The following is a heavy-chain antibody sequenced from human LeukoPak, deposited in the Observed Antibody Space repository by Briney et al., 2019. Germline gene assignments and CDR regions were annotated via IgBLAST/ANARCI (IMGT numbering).Heavy chain of an antibody. CDR3: AGHGSSAA. Sequence: PGGPLRLSCGASGFIFSANALTWVRQPPGKGLEWVSSIYAGGKINYADSVKGRFTISRDNSRNTLYLQMNSLRADDTAIYYCAGHGSSAAWGQGTLVTVSS. CDR1: GFIFSANA. V-gene: IGHV3-23*01. J-gene: IGHJ4*02. D-gene: IGHD6-6*01. CDR2: IYAGGKI.